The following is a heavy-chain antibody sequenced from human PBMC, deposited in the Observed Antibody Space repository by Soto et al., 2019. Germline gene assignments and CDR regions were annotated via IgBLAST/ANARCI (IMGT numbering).Heavy chain of an antibody. V-gene: IGHV1-18*01. J-gene: IGHJ6*02. CDR3: ARAWLPLDYYGMDV. D-gene: IGHD6-19*01. CDR1: GYTFTSYG. Sequence: GASVKVSCKASGYTFTSYGMRWVRQATGQGLEWMGWISAYNGNTNYAQKLQGRVTMTTDTSTSTAYMELRSLRSDDTAVYFCARAWLPLDYYGMDVWGQGTTVTVSS. CDR2: ISAYNGNT.